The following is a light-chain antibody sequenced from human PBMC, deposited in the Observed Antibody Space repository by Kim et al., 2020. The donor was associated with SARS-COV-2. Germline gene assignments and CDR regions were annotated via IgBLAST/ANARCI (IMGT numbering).Light chain of an antibody. Sequence: SSAVGDGVTITCRGSQNINNWLAWYQQKPGKAPKLLIYEAIRLHTGVPSRFSGSGFGTEFILTISSLQHDDFATYYCQQNNSHWTFGQGTKVDIE. CDR3: QQNNSHWT. CDR2: EAI. CDR1: QNINNW. J-gene: IGKJ1*01. V-gene: IGKV1-5*03.